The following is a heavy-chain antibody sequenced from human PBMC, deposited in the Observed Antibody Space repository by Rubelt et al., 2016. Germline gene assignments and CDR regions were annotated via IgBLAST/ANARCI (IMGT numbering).Heavy chain of an antibody. D-gene: IGHD2-2*01. V-gene: IGHV4-31*03. CDR1: GGSISSGGYY. J-gene: IGHJ4*02. CDR3: ARFIVVVPAAVDY. Sequence: QVQLQESGPGLVKPSQTLSLTCTVSGGSISSGGYYWSWIRQHPGKGLEWIGYIYYSGSTYYNPSLKSRVTILVVTSKNQFSLKLSSVTAADTAVYYCARFIVVVPAAVDYWGQGTLVTVSS. CDR2: IYYSGST.